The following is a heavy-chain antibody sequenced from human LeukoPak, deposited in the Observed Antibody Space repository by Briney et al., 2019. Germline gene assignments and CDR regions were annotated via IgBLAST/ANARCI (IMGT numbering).Heavy chain of an antibody. J-gene: IGHJ4*02. CDR3: ARADAGSYYPAFDY. CDR1: GYTFSDYY. D-gene: IGHD3-10*01. Sequence: ASVKVSCKASGYTFSDYYMHWVRRAPGQGLEWMGWINPNGGDTRYAQKFQGRVTMTRDTSISTDFMEMSSLRSDDTAMYYCARADAGSYYPAFDYWGQGILVTVSS. CDR2: INPNGGDT. V-gene: IGHV1-2*02.